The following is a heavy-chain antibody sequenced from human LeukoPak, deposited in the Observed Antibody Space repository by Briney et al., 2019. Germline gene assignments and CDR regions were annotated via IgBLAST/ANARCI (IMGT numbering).Heavy chain of an antibody. V-gene: IGHV3-7*01. CDR2: MRGDGSRL. J-gene: IGHJ3*02. CDR1: GSAISTFW. Sequence: GGSLRLSVVASGSAISTFWRTWVRQAPGKGRGWGANMRGDGSRLYYMDSVKGRFTISRDNAKNSLYLQMSDLRAEDTSVYYCARDYNYCSSGRCYDAFDIWGQGTMVTVSS. D-gene: IGHD2-2*01. CDR3: ARDYNYCSSGRCYDAFDI.